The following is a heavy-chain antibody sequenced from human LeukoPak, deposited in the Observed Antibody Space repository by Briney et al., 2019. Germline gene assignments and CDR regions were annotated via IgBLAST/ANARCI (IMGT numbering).Heavy chain of an antibody. V-gene: IGHV1-69*13. CDR3: ASGPYSSSWLGYYYYYGMDV. CDR1: GGTFSSYA. Sequence: SVEVSCKASGGTFSSYAISWVRQAPGQRLEWMGGIIPIFGTANYAQKFQGRVTITADESTSTAYMELSSLRSEDTAVYYCASGPYSSSWLGYYYYYGMDVWGQGTTVTVSS. CDR2: IIPIFGTA. D-gene: IGHD6-13*01. J-gene: IGHJ6*02.